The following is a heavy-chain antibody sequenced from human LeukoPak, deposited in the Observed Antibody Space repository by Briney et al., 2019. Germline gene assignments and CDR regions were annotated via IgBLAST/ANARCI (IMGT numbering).Heavy chain of an antibody. CDR2: ISGSGGST. V-gene: IGHV3-23*01. CDR1: GFTFSGYG. J-gene: IGHJ4*02. CDR3: ARVGYYDSSGYYGPYYFDY. Sequence: GGSLRLSCAASGFTFSGYGMSWVRQAPGKGLEWVSAISGSGGSTYYADSVKGRFTISRDNAKNSLYLQMNSLRAEDTAVYYCARVGYYDSSGYYGPYYFDYWGQGTLVTVSS. D-gene: IGHD3-22*01.